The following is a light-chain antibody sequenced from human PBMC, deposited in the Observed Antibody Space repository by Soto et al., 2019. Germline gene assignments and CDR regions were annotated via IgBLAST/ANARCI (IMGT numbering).Light chain of an antibody. J-gene: IGLJ1*01. CDR1: SSNIGSNY. Sequence: QSVLTHPPSASGTPGQRFTISCSGSSSNIGSNYVYWYQQLPGTAPKLLIYRNNQRPSGVPDRFSGSKSGTSASLAISGLRSEDEADYYCAAWDDSLSGFYVFGNGTKVTVL. V-gene: IGLV1-47*01. CDR3: AAWDDSLSGFYV. CDR2: RNN.